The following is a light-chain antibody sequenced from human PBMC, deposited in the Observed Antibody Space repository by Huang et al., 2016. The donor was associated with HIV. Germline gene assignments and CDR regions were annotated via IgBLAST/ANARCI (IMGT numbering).Light chain of an antibody. Sequence: EIVLTQSPATLSLSPGERATLSCRACQSVRTYLAWYQQKPGQAPRLLIYDASNRATGIPARFSGSGSGTDFTLTISNLQSEDFAVYYCQQRSAWPLTFGGGTKVEI. V-gene: IGKV3-11*01. CDR3: QQRSAWPLT. CDR1: QSVRTY. J-gene: IGKJ4*01. CDR2: DAS.